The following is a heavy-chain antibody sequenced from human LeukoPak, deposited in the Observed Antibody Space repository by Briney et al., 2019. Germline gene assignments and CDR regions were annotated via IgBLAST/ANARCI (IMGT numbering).Heavy chain of an antibody. CDR1: GGSISSSSYY. CDR2: IYYSGST. D-gene: IGHD6-6*01. J-gene: IGHJ5*02. CDR3: AGHSLRRGSSSLGPNLHNWFDP. Sequence: PSETLSLTCTVSGGSISSSSYYWGWIRQPPGKGLEWIGSIYYSGSTYYNPSLKSRVTISVDTSKNQFSLKLSSVTAADTAVYYCAGHSLRRGSSSLGPNLHNWFDPWGQGTLVTVSS. V-gene: IGHV4-39*01.